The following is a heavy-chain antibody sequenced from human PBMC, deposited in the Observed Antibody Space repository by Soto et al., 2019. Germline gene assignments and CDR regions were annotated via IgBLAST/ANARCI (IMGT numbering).Heavy chain of an antibody. V-gene: IGHV4-61*01. J-gene: IGHJ5*02. CDR2: IYYSGST. D-gene: IGHD3-22*01. CDR1: GGSVSSGSYY. CDR3: ARDYYDSSGGFDP. Sequence: SETLSLTCTVSGGSVSSGSYYWSWIRQPPGKGLEWIGYIYYSGSTNYNPSLKSRVTISVDTSKNQFSLKLSSVTAADTAVYYCARDYYDSSGGFDPWGQGTLVTVSS.